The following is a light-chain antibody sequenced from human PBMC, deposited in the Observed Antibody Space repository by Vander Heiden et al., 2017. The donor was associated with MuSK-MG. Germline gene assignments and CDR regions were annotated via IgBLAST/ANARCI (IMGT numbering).Light chain of an antibody. Sequence: EIVLTQSPGTLSLSPGERATLPCRASQSVSSSYLAWYQQKPGQAPRLLLYGVSSRATGIPDRFSGRGSGTDFTLTISRLEPEDFAVYYCQQDGSSPPWTFGQGTKVEIK. CDR1: QSVSSSY. CDR2: GVS. J-gene: IGKJ1*01. V-gene: IGKV3-20*01. CDR3: QQDGSSPPWT.